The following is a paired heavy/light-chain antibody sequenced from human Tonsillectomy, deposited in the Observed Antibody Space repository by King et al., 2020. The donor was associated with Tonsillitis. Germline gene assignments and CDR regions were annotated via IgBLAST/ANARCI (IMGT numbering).Heavy chain of an antibody. CDR2: ISYDGSNK. V-gene: IGHV3-30*18. Sequence: QVQLVESGGGVVQPGVSLRLSCAASGFTFSGYGMHWVRQAPGKGLEWVAVISYDGSNKYYGDSVKGRFTVSRDSSKNTLYLQMDSLRPEDTAVYYCAKTVGSSSWNYYYYGMDVWGQGTTVTVSS. CDR3: AKTVGSSSWNYYYYGMDV. D-gene: IGHD6-13*01. J-gene: IGHJ6*02. CDR1: GFTFSGYG.
Light chain of an antibody. J-gene: IGLJ2*01. V-gene: IGLV1-51*02. CDR2: EDN. CDR3: GTWDGSLSAVV. CDR1: SSNIGNNY. Sequence: QSVLTQPPSVSAAPGQKVTISCSGSSSNIGNNYVSWYQQLPGTAPKLLIYEDNKRPSGIPDRFSGSKSGTSATLGITGLQTGDEADYYCGTWDGSLSAVVFGGGTKLTVL.